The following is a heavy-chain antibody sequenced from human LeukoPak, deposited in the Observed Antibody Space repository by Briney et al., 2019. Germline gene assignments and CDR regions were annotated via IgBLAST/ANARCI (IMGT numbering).Heavy chain of an antibody. J-gene: IGHJ4*02. CDR3: AKELPPEMATTTGYFDY. D-gene: IGHD5-24*01. Sequence: GGSLRLSCAASGFTFSSYAMSWVRQAPGKGLEWVSAISGSGGSTYYADSVKGRFTISRDNSKNTLYLQMNSLRAEDTAVYYCAKELPPEMATTTGYFDYWGQGTLVTVSS. V-gene: IGHV3-23*01. CDR1: GFTFSSYA. CDR2: ISGSGGST.